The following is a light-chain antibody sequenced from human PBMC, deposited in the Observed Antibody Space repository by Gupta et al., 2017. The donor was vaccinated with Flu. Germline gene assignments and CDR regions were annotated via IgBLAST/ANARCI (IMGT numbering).Light chain of an antibody. CDR2: EDN. J-gene: IGLJ3*02. CDR3: QSYDSSNLWV. Sequence: NFMLTQPHSVSESPGKTVTISCTRSSGSIASNYVQWYQQCPGSAPTTVIYEDNQRPSGVPDRFSGSIDSSSNSASLTIPGLKTEDEADYYCQSYDSSNLWVFGGGTKLTVL. CDR1: SGSIASNY. V-gene: IGLV6-57*03.